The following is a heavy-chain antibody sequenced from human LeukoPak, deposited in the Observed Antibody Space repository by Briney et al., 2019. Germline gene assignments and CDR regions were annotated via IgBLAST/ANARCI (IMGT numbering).Heavy chain of an antibody. CDR2: IRYEGSNK. D-gene: IGHD5-18*01. V-gene: IGHV3-30*02. CDR1: VFTFSSYG. CDR3: ARHAWIQVWYAGEYYYYYYMDV. Sequence: GGSLRLSCAASVFTFSSYGMQWVREAPGNRLGCGAFIRYEGSNKYYADSVKGRFTISRDNAKNSLYLQMNSLRAEDTALYYCARHAWIQVWYAGEYYYYYYMDVWGKGTTVTVSS. J-gene: IGHJ6*03.